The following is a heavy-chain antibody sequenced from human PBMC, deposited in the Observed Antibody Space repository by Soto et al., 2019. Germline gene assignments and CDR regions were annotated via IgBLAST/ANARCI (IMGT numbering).Heavy chain of an antibody. D-gene: IGHD3-22*01. V-gene: IGHV1-69*13. Sequence: SVKVSCKASGGLFSSYPISWVRQVPGQGLEWMGGIIPVFQTAYYTQRFQGRVTITADESTNTAYMELSSVRSEDTAIYYCARGGSGYTWFNEFWGQGTLVTVSS. CDR2: IIPVFQTA. CDR3: ARGGSGYTWFNEF. CDR1: GGLFSSYP. J-gene: IGHJ4*02.